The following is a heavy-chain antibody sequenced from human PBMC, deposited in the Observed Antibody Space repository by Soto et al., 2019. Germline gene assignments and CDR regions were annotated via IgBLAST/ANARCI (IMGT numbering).Heavy chain of an antibody. J-gene: IGHJ4*02. CDR1: GFTFSSYS. V-gene: IGHV3-21*01. CDR2: ISSSSSYI. D-gene: IGHD5-18*01. Sequence: GGSLRLSCAASGFTFSSYSMNWVRQAPGKGLEWVSSISSSSSYIYYADSVKGRFTISRDNAKNSLYLQMNSLRAEDTAVYYCARGGSEAGEYSYGDYFDYWGQGTLVTVSS. CDR3: ARGGSEAGEYSYGDYFDY.